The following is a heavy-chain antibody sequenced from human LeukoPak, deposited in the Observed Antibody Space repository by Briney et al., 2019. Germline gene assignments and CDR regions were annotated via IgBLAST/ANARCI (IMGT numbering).Heavy chain of an antibody. V-gene: IGHV3-21*01. Sequence: SGGSLRLSCAASGFTFSSYAMTWVRQAPGKGLGWVSTITGDSTYIRYADSVRGRFTISRHNAKSSLYLQMNSLRVEDTAVYYCARDCESGYSYGLCWGQGTLVTVSS. CDR3: ARDCESGYSYGLC. D-gene: IGHD5-18*01. CDR1: GFTFSSYA. CDR2: ITGDSTYI. J-gene: IGHJ4*02.